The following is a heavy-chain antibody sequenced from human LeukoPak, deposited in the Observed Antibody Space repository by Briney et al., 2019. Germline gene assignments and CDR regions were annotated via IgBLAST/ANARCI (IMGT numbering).Heavy chain of an antibody. D-gene: IGHD3-22*01. V-gene: IGHV3-74*01. CDR3: ARVSGPEPYYYDSSGYLPNDY. J-gene: IGHJ4*02. CDR2: INSDGSST. Sequence: GRSLRLSCAASGFTFSSYGMHWVRQAPGKGLVWVSRINSDGSSTSYADSVKGRFTISRDNAKNSLYLQMNSLRAEDTAVYYCARVSGPEPYYYDSSGYLPNDYWGQGTLATVSS. CDR1: GFTFSSYG.